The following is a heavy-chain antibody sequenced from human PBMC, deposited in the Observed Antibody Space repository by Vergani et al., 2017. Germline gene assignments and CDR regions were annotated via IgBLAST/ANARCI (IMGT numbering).Heavy chain of an antibody. Sequence: QLQLQESGSGLVKPSQTLSLTCAVSGGSISSGGYSWSWIRQPPGKGLEWIGYIYHSGSTYYNPSLKSRVTISVDRSKNQFSLKLSSVTAADTAVYYCARASSVVVPAAISKSYYYYMDVWGKGP. CDR3: ARASSVVVPAAISKSYYYYMDV. D-gene: IGHD2-2*01. J-gene: IGHJ6*03. CDR1: GGSISSGGYS. CDR2: IYHSGST. V-gene: IGHV4-30-2*01.